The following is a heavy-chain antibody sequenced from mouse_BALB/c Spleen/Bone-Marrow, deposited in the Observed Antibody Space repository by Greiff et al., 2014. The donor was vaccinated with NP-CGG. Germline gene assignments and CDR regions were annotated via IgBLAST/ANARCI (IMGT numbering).Heavy chain of an antibody. Sequence: EVQLQQSGAELVKPGASVKLSCSASGFNIKDTYMHWVKQRPEQGLEWIGRIDPANGNTKYDPKFQDKATITADTSSNTVDLQLSSLTFEDTAVYYCARQEFAIYWNFDVWGAGTTVTVSS. J-gene: IGHJ1*01. CDR2: IDPANGNT. CDR1: GFNIKDTY. CDR3: ARQEFAIYWNFDV. D-gene: IGHD1-3*01. V-gene: IGHV14-3*02.